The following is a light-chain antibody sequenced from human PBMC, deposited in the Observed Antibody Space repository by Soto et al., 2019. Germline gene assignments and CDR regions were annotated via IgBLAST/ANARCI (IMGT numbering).Light chain of an antibody. Sequence: EILLTQSPGTLSLSPGEGATLSCRASQSVNSNYLGWYQQRPGQAPRLLIYGASSRATGIPDRFGGSGSGTDFILTISRLAPEDFAVYYCQYYGNSPLFGQGTRLEIK. J-gene: IGKJ5*01. CDR3: QYYGNSPL. V-gene: IGKV3-20*01. CDR1: QSVNSNY. CDR2: GAS.